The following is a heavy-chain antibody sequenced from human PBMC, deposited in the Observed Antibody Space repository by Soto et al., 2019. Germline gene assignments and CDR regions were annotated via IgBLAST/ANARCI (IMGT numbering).Heavy chain of an antibody. V-gene: IGHV4-59*01. J-gene: IGHJ4*02. CDR2: ISYSGST. Sequence: PSETLSLTCTVSGGSISSYYWSWLRQPPGKGLEGIGYISYSGSTNYNPSLKSRVTISVDTSKNQFSLKLSSVTAADTAVYYCGSSLRRAAAGSEYWGQGTLVTVSS. D-gene: IGHD6-13*01. CDR3: GSSLRRAAAGSEY. CDR1: GGSISSYY.